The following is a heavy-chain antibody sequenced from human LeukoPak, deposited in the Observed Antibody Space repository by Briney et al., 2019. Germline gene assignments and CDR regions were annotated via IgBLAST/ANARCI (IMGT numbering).Heavy chain of an antibody. V-gene: IGHV1-24*01. J-gene: IGHJ6*02. CDR1: GYTLTELS. CDR3: ATPASGSDAYGMDV. CDR2: FDPEDGET. Sequence: GASVKVSCTVSGYTLTELSMHWVRQAPGKGLEWMGGFDPEDGETIYAQKFQGRVTMTEDTSTDTACMELSSLRSEDTAVYYCATPASGSDAYGMDVWGQGTTVTVSS. D-gene: IGHD3-10*01.